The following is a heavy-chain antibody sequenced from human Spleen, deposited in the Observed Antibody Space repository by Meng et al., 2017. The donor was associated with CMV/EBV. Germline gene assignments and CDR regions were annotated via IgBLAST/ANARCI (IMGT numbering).Heavy chain of an antibody. Sequence: SETLSLTCTVSGGSISSYYWSWNRQPPGKGLEWIGYIYYSGSTNYNPSLKSRVTISVDTSKNQFSLKLSSVTAADTAVYYCARARPPNWFDPWGQGTLVTVSS. V-gene: IGHV4-59*01. CDR3: ARARPPNWFDP. J-gene: IGHJ5*02. CDR2: IYYSGST. CDR1: GGSISSYY. D-gene: IGHD6-6*01.